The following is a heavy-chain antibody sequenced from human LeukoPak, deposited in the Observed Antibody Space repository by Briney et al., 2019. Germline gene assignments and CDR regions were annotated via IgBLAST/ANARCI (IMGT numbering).Heavy chain of an antibody. CDR2: ISSSGSTI. V-gene: IGHV3-48*03. Sequence: GGXLRLSCAASGFTFSSYEMNWVRQAPGKGLEWVSYISSSGSTIYYADSVKGRFTISRDNAKNSLYLQMNSLRAEDTAVYYCARAGNIAVAVLDYWGQGTLVTVSS. CDR3: ARAGNIAVAVLDY. J-gene: IGHJ4*02. D-gene: IGHD6-19*01. CDR1: GFTFSSYE.